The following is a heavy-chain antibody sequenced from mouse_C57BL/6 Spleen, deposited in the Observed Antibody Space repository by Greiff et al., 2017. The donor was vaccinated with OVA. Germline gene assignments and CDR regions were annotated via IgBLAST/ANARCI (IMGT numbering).Heavy chain of an antibody. Sequence: EVQLQESGGGLVKPGGSLKLSCAASGFTFSDYGMHWVRQAPEKGLEWVAYISSGSSTIYYADTVKGRFTISRDNAKNTLFLQMTSLRSEDTAMYYCARDLTGTMDYWGQGTTLTVSS. J-gene: IGHJ2*01. D-gene: IGHD4-1*01. V-gene: IGHV5-17*01. CDR1: GFTFSDYG. CDR3: ARDLTGTMDY. CDR2: ISSGSSTI.